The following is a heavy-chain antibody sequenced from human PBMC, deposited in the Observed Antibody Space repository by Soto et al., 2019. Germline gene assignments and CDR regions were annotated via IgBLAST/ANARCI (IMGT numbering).Heavy chain of an antibody. D-gene: IGHD6-13*01. CDR3: ARGSSSFYYYGMDV. J-gene: IGHJ6*02. CDR1: GVTFSSYA. Sequence: ASVKVSCKASGVTFSSYAISWVRQAPGQGLEWMGGIITIFGTANYAQKFQGRVTITADESTSTAYMGLRSLRSEDTAVYYCARGSSSFYYYGMDVWGQGTTVTVSS. CDR2: IITIFGTA. V-gene: IGHV1-69*13.